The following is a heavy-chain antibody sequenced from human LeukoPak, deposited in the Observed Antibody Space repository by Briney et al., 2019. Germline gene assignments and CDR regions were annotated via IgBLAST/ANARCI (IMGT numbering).Heavy chain of an antibody. J-gene: IGHJ6*03. CDR2: IIPIFGTA. Sequence: SVKVSCKASGGTFSSYAISWVRQAPGQGLEWMGAIIPIFGTANYAQKFQGRVTITTDESTSTAYMELSSLRSEDTAVYYCARDVHYYMDVWGKGTTVTVSS. CDR3: ARDVHYYMDV. CDR1: GGTFSSYA. V-gene: IGHV1-69*05.